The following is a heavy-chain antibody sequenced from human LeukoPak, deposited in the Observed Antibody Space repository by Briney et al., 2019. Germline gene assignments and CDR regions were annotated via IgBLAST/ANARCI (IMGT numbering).Heavy chain of an antibody. CDR3: ARYPRAYSSSWSGGHYFDY. Sequence: PSETLSLTCTVSGGSISSYYWSWIRQPAGKGLEWIGRIYTSGSTNYNPSLKSRVTMSVDTSKNQFSLKLSSVTAADTAVYYCARYPRAYSSSWSGGHYFDYWGQGTLVTVSS. CDR2: IYTSGST. J-gene: IGHJ4*02. CDR1: GGSISSYY. V-gene: IGHV4-4*07. D-gene: IGHD6-13*01.